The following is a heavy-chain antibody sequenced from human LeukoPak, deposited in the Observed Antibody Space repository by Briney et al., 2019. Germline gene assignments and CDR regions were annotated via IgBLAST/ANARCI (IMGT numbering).Heavy chain of an antibody. D-gene: IGHD2-15*01. CDR3: AKTSPGWDAFDV. CDR1: GFTLSSYA. V-gene: IGHV3-23*01. J-gene: IGHJ3*01. Sequence: GGSLRLSCAASGFTLSSYAMSWVRQAPGKGLEWVSTISDSGGSTYYADSVKGRFTISRDNSKNTLYLQMNSLRADDTAVYYCAKTSPGWDAFDVWGQGTMVTVSS. CDR2: ISDSGGST.